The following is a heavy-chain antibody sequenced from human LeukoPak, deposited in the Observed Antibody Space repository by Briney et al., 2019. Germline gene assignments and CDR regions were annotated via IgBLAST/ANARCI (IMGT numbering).Heavy chain of an antibody. CDR1: GFTFSSYG. D-gene: IGHD2-2*01. J-gene: IGHJ6*03. Sequence: PGGSLRLSCAASGFTFSSYGMHWVRQAPGKGLEWVAFIRYDGSNKYYADSVKGRFTISRDNSKNTLYLQMNSLRAEDTAVYYCAKDGVYCSSTSCYSGGDNYYYYYMDVWGKGTTVTVSS. CDR2: IRYDGSNK. V-gene: IGHV3-30*02. CDR3: AKDGVYCSSTSCYSGGDNYYYYYMDV.